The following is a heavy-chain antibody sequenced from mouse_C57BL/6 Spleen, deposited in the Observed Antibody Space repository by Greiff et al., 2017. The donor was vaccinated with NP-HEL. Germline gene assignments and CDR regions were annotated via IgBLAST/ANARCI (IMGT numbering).Heavy chain of an antibody. D-gene: IGHD1-1*01. CDR3: TRTHYYGSSPYFDY. V-gene: IGHV6-6*01. Sequence: EVKLVESGGGLVQPGGSMKLSCAASGFTFSDAWMDWVRQSPEKGLEWVAEIRNKANNHATYYAESVKGRFTISRDDSKSSVYLQMNSLRAEDTGIYYCTRTHYYGSSPYFDYWGQGTTLTVSS. CDR1: GFTFSDAW. CDR2: IRNKANNHAT. J-gene: IGHJ2*01.